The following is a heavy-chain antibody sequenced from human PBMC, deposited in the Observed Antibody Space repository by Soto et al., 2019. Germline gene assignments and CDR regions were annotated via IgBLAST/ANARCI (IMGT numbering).Heavy chain of an antibody. CDR3: ARGYYYDSSGYYYAIDY. Sequence: EVQLVESGGGLVQPGGSLRLSCAASGFTFSSYSMNWVRQAPGKGLEWVSYISSSSSTIYYADSVKGRFTISRDNAKNXQYLQMNSLRAEDTAVYYCARGYYYDSSGYYYAIDYWGQGTLVTVSS. CDR2: ISSSSSTI. D-gene: IGHD3-22*01. CDR1: GFTFSSYS. J-gene: IGHJ4*02. V-gene: IGHV3-48*01.